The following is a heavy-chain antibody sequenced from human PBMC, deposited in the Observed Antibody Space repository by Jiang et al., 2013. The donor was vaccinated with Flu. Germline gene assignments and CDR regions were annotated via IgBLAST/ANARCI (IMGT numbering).Heavy chain of an antibody. J-gene: IGHJ3*02. Sequence: GAEVKKPGASVKVSCKASGYTFSGFYIHWVRQAPGQGLEWMGWINPDSGGTSYAQKFQDWVTMTRDTSINTAYMELSRLRSDDTAVYYCARVQTGTGAFDIWGRGTMVTVSS. CDR3: ARVQTGTGAFDI. D-gene: IGHD1-1*01. CDR1: GYTFSGFY. V-gene: IGHV1-2*04. CDR2: INPDSGGT.